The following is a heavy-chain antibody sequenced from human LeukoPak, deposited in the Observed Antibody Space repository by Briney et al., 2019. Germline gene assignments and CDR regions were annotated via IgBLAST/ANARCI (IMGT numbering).Heavy chain of an antibody. V-gene: IGHV4-39*07. CDR2: IYYSGST. CDR1: GGSISSSSYY. Sequence: SETLSLTCTVSGGSISSSSYYWGWIRQPPGKGLEWIGSIYYSGSTYYNPSLKSRVTISVDTSKNQFSLKLSPVTAADTAVYYCARDGFGWNQKKDAFDIWGQGTMVTVSS. CDR3: ARDGFGWNQKKDAFDI. J-gene: IGHJ3*02. D-gene: IGHD1-14*01.